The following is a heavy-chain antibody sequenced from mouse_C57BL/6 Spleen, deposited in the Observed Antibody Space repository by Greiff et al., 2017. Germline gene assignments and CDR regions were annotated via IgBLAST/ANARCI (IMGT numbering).Heavy chain of an antibody. CDR2: INPNNGGT. J-gene: IGHJ1*03. CDR3: ARGGYTSGYWYFEG. Sequence: EVQLQESGPELVKPGASVKISCKASGYTFTDYYMDWVKQSPGQSLEWIGDINPNNGGTNYNQKFKGKATLTVDKSSSTAYMELRSLTSEDTAVYYCARGGYTSGYWYFEGWGTGTTVTVAS. D-gene: IGHD3-2*02. CDR1: GYTFTDYY. V-gene: IGHV1-18*01.